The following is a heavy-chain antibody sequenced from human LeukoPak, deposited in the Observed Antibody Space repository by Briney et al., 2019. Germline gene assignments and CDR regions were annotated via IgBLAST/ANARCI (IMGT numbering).Heavy chain of an antibody. V-gene: IGHV3-66*01. CDR1: GFTVSSNY. J-gene: IGHJ4*02. CDR3: ARDRYYYGSGSYQYYFDY. D-gene: IGHD3-10*01. Sequence: GGSLRLSCAASGFTVSSNYMSWVRQAPGKGLEWVSVIYSGGSTYYADSVKGRFTISRDNSKNTLYLQMNSLRAEDTAVYYCARDRYYYGSGSYQYYFDYWGQGTLVTVSS. CDR2: IYSGGST.